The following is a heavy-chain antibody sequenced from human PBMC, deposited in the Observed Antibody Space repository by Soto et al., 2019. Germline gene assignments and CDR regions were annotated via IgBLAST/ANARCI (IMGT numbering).Heavy chain of an antibody. V-gene: IGHV1-69*01. CDR3: ARGWGYDSTDYYYAY. CDR1: GGSFNRHT. J-gene: IGHJ4*02. Sequence: QVQLVQSGAEVRKPGSSVRVSCKASGGSFNRHTISWVRPAPGQGLEWMGGIIPIFGTANHAQKFQGRVTIIADESTSTVYMELSSLRSDETAIYYCARGWGYDSTDYYYAYWGQGTLVIVSS. CDR2: IIPIFGTA. D-gene: IGHD3-22*01.